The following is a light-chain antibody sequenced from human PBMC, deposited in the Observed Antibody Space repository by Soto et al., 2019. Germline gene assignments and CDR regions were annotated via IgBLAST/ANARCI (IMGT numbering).Light chain of an antibody. CDR2: EGS. V-gene: IGLV2-23*01. CDR1: SSDVGNYNL. J-gene: IGLJ1*01. CDR3: RSYARSSTYV. Sequence: QSVLTQPASVSGSPGQSITISCTGTSSDVGNYNLVSWYQQHPGKAPKFMIYEGSKRPSGVSNRFSGSKSGNTASLTISGLQAEDEAHYYCRSYARSSTYVFGTGTKATVL.